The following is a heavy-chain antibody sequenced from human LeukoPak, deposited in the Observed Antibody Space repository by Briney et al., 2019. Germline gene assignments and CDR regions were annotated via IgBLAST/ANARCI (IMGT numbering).Heavy chain of an antibody. V-gene: IGHV1-18*01. CDR1: GGTFSSYA. D-gene: IGHD3-22*01. Sequence: PGASVKVSCKASGGTFSSYAISWVRQAPGQGLEWMGWISAYNGNTNYAQKLQGRVTMTTDTSTSTAYMELRSLRSDDTAVYYCARDHSSGYPLGFDYWGQGTLVTVSS. J-gene: IGHJ4*02. CDR2: ISAYNGNT. CDR3: ARDHSSGYPLGFDY.